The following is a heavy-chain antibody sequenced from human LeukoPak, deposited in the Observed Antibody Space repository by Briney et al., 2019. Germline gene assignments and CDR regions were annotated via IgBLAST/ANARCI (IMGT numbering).Heavy chain of an antibody. Sequence: GGSLRLSCAASGFTFSSYWMSWVRQAPGKGLEWVANIKQDGSEKYYVDSVKGRFTISRDNAKNSLYLQMNSLRAEDTAVYYCARVIAVAGTGRYFDYWGQGTLVTVSS. CDR1: GFTFSSYW. V-gene: IGHV3-7*01. J-gene: IGHJ4*02. CDR3: ARVIAVAGTGRYFDY. CDR2: IKQDGSEK. D-gene: IGHD6-19*01.